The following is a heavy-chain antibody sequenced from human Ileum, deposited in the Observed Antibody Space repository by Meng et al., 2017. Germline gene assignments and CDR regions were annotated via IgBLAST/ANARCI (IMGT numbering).Heavy chain of an antibody. CDR2: MRTSGYT. Sequence: SETLSLTCTVPGVSLSSGDYYWSWIRQPAGEGVEWIGRMRTSGYTHYNHSLNSRVTISLDTSRNQYSLKLSPVTAADTAVYYCARLCHCAPGNYIDFFDVWGQGTKVTVSS. D-gene: IGHD3-10*01. J-gene: IGHJ3*01. CDR3: ARLCHCAPGNYIDFFDV. V-gene: IGHV4-61*02. CDR1: GVSLSSGDYY.